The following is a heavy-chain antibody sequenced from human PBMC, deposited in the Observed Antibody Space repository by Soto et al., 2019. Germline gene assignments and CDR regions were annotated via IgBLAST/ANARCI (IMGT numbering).Heavy chain of an antibody. D-gene: IGHD2-21*01. CDR1: GFIFSMWT. CDR2: LGVSDDI. J-gene: IGHJ4*02. CDR3: ARLTGIPEIAPTEEDY. V-gene: IGHV3-21*06. Sequence: EVQLVESGGGLVQPGGSLRLSCAASGFIFSMWTLNWVRQTPGKGLEWVSSLGVSDDIFYAASVKGRFTMSRDRSKNVVYLQMDRLRAEDTGVYYCARLTGIPEIAPTEEDYWGQGTPVTVSA.